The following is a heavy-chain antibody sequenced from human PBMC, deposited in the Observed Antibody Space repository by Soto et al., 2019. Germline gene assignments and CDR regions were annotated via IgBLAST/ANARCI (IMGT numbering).Heavy chain of an antibody. D-gene: IGHD3-3*01. CDR2: MDPNSGGT. CDR3: ARERKFDFWRKGLDV. J-gene: IGHJ6*02. CDR1: GSTFTTYD. V-gene: IGHV1-8*01. Sequence: ASVKVSCKASGSTFTTYDINWVRQAPGQGLEWLGWMDPNSGGTGYAQNFQGRITMTRNISRNTAHMELSSLQSEDTAVYYCARERKFDFWRKGLDVWGQGTTVTVSS.